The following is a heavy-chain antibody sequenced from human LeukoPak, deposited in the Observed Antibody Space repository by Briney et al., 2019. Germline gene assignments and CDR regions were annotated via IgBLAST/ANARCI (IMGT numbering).Heavy chain of an antibody. J-gene: IGHJ4*02. CDR1: GGSISSGGYY. D-gene: IGHD3-22*01. CDR2: IYYSGST. V-gene: IGHV4-31*03. CDR3: ARAPPGEWLLPAYYFDY. Sequence: SETLSLTCTVSGGSISSGGYYWSWIRQHPGKGLEWIGDIYYSGSTYYNRSLKSRVTISVDTSKNQFSLKLSSVTAADTAVYYCARAPPGEWLLPAYYFDYWGQGTLVTVSS.